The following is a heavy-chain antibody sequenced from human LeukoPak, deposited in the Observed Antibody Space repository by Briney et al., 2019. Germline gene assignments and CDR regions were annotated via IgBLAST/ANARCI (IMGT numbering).Heavy chain of an antibody. Sequence: GGSLRLSCAASGFTFSSSEMNWVRQAPGKGLEWVSYISSLGTKIYYADSVKGRFTMSRDNARKSLSLPMSSLRSEDTALYYCARESETSGWYDYWGQGTLVTVSS. J-gene: IGHJ4*02. V-gene: IGHV3-48*03. D-gene: IGHD6-19*01. CDR2: ISSLGTKI. CDR3: ARESETSGWYDY. CDR1: GFTFSSSE.